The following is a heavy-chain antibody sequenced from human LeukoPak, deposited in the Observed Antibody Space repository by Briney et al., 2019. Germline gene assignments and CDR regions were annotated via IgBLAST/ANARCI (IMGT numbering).Heavy chain of an antibody. CDR3: ARPVCYYDSSGYYCDKYFDY. J-gene: IGHJ4*02. CDR1: GYSFTSYW. D-gene: IGHD3-22*01. Sequence: GESLKISCKGSGYSFTSYWIGWVRQMPGKGLEWMGIIYPGDSDTRYSPSFQGQVTISADKSISTAYLQWSSLKASDTAMYYCARPVCYYDSSGYYCDKYFDYWGQGTLVTVSS. V-gene: IGHV5-51*01. CDR2: IYPGDSDT.